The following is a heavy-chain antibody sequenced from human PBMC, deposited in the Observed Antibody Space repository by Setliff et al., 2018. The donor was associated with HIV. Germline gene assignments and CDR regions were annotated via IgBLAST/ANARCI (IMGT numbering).Heavy chain of an antibody. Sequence: ASVKVSCKASGYPFSGYGISWVRQAPGQGLEWMGWISAYSGDTNYAQKFQGRLTMTTDTSTSTAYMELRSLTSDDTAVYYCARLASGGWPLEVFDIWGQGTMVTVSS. V-gene: IGHV1-18*01. J-gene: IGHJ3*02. CDR2: ISAYSGDT. D-gene: IGHD2-15*01. CDR3: ARLASGGWPLEVFDI. CDR1: GYPFSGYG.